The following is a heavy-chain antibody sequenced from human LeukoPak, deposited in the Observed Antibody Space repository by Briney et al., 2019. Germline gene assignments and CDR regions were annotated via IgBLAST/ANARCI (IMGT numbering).Heavy chain of an antibody. D-gene: IGHD6-13*01. V-gene: IGHV1-24*01. J-gene: IGHJ5*02. CDR2: FDPEDGET. CDR1: GYTLTELS. Sequence: ASVKVSCKVSGYTLTELSMHWVRQAPGKGLEWMGGFDPEDGETIYAQKFQGRVTMTEDTSTDTAYMELSSLRSEDTAVYYCATAVYSSSWYWFDPWGQGTLVTVSS. CDR3: ATAVYSSSWYWFDP.